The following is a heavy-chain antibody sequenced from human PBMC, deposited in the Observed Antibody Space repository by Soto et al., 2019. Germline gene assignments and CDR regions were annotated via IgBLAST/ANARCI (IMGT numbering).Heavy chain of an antibody. CDR2: INSDGSSA. CDR1: GFSFSSYW. Sequence: VQLVESGGGLVQPGGSLRLSCAASGFSFSSYWMHWVRHAPGKGLVWVSRINSDGSSATYADSVKGRFTISRDNAKNTLYLQMNSLTPEATAVYYCAKGVPAATRYFQHWGQGTLGTVSS. V-gene: IGHV3-74*01. D-gene: IGHD2-2*01. J-gene: IGHJ1*01. CDR3: AKGVPAATRYFQH.